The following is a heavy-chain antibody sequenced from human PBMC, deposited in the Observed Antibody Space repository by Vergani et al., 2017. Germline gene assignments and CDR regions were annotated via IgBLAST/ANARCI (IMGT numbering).Heavy chain of an antibody. CDR2: ISSSSSYI. V-gene: IGHV3-21*01. Sequence: EVQLVESGGGLVKPGGSLRLSCAASGFTFSSYSMNWVRQAPGKGLEWVSSISSSSSYIYYADSVKGRVTISRDNAKNSLYLQMNSLRAEDTAVYYCAGERSSGGGGRQSMDGWSQGTTVTVSS. J-gene: IGHJ6*02. CDR3: AGERSSGGGGRQSMDG. CDR1: GFTFSSYS. D-gene: IGHD6-19*01.